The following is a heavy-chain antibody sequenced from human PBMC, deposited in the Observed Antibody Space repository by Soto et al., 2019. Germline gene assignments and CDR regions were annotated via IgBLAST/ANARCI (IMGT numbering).Heavy chain of an antibody. Sequence: PGGSLRLSCAASGFTFSSYAMSWVRQAPGKGLEWVSAISGSGGSTYYADSVKGRFTISRDNSKNTLYLRMNSLRAEDTAVYYCAKGQYYGSGSYYPRTFDYWGQGTLVTVSS. J-gene: IGHJ4*02. CDR1: GFTFSSYA. CDR3: AKGQYYGSGSYYPRTFDY. CDR2: ISGSGGST. V-gene: IGHV3-23*01. D-gene: IGHD3-10*01.